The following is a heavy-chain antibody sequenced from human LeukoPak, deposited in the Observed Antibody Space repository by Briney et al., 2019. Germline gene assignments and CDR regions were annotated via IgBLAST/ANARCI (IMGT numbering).Heavy chain of an antibody. V-gene: IGHV3-21*01. CDR3: ARVPLRGSWYLTY. CDR2: ISSSSSYI. CDR1: GFTFSSYN. J-gene: IGHJ4*02. Sequence: PGGSLRLSCAASGFTFSSYNMNWVRQAPGKGLEWVSSISSSSSYIYYAESVKGRFTISRDNAKNSLYLQMNSLRAEDTAVYYCARVPLRGSWYLTYWGQGTLVTVSS. D-gene: IGHD6-13*01.